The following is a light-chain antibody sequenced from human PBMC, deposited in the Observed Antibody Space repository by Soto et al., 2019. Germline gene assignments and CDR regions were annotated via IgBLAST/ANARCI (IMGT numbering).Light chain of an antibody. V-gene: IGLV2-11*01. J-gene: IGLJ2*01. CDR1: SSDVGGYNY. Sequence: QSALTQPRSVSGSPGQSVTISCTGTSSDVGGYNYVSWYQQYPGKAPKLMIYDVSKRPSGVPDRFSGSKSGNTASLTISGLQAEDDGDYYCSSYAGSYTSVFGGGTKLTVL. CDR3: SSYAGSYTSV. CDR2: DVS.